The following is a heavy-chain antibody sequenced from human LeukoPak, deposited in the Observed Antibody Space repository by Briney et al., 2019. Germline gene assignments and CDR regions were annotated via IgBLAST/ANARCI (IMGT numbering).Heavy chain of an antibody. J-gene: IGHJ5*02. Sequence: PGRSLRLSCAASGFTFSSYAMHWVRQAPGKGLEWVAVISYDGSNKYYADSVKGRFTISRDNSENTLYLQMNSLRAEDTAVYYCAREYYDFWSGYSHGRFDPWGQGTLVTVSS. CDR2: ISYDGSNK. CDR1: GFTFSSYA. D-gene: IGHD3-3*01. V-gene: IGHV3-30*01. CDR3: AREYYDFWSGYSHGRFDP.